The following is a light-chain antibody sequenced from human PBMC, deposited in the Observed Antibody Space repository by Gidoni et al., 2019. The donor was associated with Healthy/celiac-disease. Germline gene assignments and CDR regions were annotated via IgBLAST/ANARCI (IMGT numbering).Light chain of an antibody. CDR3: QQRSNWPPT. V-gene: IGKV3-11*01. Sequence: EIVLTQSPATLSLSPGERAPLSCRASQSVSSYLALYQQKPGQAPRLLIYDAASGSGTDFTLTISSLEAEDFAVYYCQQRSNWPPTFGQGTRLEIK. J-gene: IGKJ5*01. CDR1: QSVSSY. CDR2: DA.